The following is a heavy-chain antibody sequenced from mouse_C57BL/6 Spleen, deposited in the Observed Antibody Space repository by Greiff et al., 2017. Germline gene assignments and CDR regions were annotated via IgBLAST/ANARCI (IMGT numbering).Heavy chain of an antibody. CDR1: GYSFTGYY. J-gene: IGHJ3*01. CDR2: INPSTGGT. Sequence: VQLKESGPELVKPGASVKISCKASGYSFTGYYMNWVKQSPEKSLEWIGEINPSTGGTTYNQKFKAKATLTVDKSSSTAYMQLKSLTSEDSAVYYCASYYGSSHLAYWGQGTLVTVSA. V-gene: IGHV1-42*01. CDR3: ASYYGSSHLAY. D-gene: IGHD1-1*01.